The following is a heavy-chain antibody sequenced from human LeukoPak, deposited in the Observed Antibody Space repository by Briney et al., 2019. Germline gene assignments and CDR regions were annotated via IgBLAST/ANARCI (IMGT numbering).Heavy chain of an antibody. CDR2: FDPEDGET. D-gene: IGHD3-16*02. CDR3: ATDYVWGSYRFRLHAFDI. V-gene: IGHV1-24*01. J-gene: IGHJ3*02. CDR1: GDTLTELS. Sequence: ASVKVSCKVSGDTLTELSMHWVRQAPGKGLEWMGGFDPEDGETIYAQKFQGRVTMTEDTSTDTAYMELSSLRSEDTAVYYCATDYVWGSYRFRLHAFDIWGQGTMVTVSS.